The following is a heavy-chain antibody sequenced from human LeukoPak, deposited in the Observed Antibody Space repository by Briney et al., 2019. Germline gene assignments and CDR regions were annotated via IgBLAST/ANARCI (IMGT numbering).Heavy chain of an antibody. J-gene: IGHJ3*02. Sequence: SGGSLRLSCAASGFSFTDYYMGWIRQAPGQGLEWLSSISESGGRIFYRDSVKGRFTSSRDNAKKSVFLQMNSLRVEDTAVYYCAKEVFTGSGAAFDIWGPGTMVTVSS. CDR3: AKEVFTGSGAAFDI. V-gene: IGHV3-11*04. D-gene: IGHD3-10*01. CDR2: ISESGGRI. CDR1: GFSFTDYY.